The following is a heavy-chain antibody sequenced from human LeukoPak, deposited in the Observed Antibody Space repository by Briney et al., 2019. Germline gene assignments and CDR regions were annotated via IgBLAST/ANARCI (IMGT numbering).Heavy chain of an antibody. CDR3: ARVVVAAFDAFVI. CDR1: GFTVSSNY. J-gene: IGHJ3*02. V-gene: IGHV3-66*01. CDR2: IYSGGST. Sequence: GGSLRLSCAASGFTVSSNYMSWVRQAPGKGLEWVSVIYSGGSTYYADSVKGRFTISRDNSKNTLYLQMNSLRAEDTAVYYCARVVVAAFDAFVIWGQGTMVTVSS. D-gene: IGHD2-15*01.